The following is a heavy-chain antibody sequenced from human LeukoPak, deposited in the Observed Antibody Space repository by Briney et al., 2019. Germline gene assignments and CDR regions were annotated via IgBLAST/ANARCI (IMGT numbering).Heavy chain of an antibody. CDR1: GGSIGSGGYY. D-gene: IGHD6-19*01. J-gene: IGHJ6*02. CDR3: ARDKWLGRLEGYGMDV. Sequence: PSQTLSLTCAVSGGSIGSGGYYWSWIRQPPGKGLEWIGYIYQSGSTYYNPSLKSRITISIDRSKNQFSLNLNSVTAADTAVYYCARDKWLGRLEGYGMDVWGQGTTVTVSS. V-gene: IGHV4-30-2*01. CDR2: IYQSGST.